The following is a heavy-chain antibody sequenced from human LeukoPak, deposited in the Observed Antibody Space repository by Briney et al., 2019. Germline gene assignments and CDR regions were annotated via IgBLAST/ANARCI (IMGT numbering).Heavy chain of an antibody. V-gene: IGHV3-21*01. CDR2: ISSSSYI. CDR1: GFTFSSYS. D-gene: IGHD3-3*01. Sequence: GGSLRLSCAASGFTFSSYSMNWVRQAPGKGLEWVSSISSSSYIYYADSVKGRFTISRDSAKNSLYLQMNSLRAEDTAVYYCARDGGIFGFDYWGQGTLVTVSS. CDR3: ARDGGIFGFDY. J-gene: IGHJ4*02.